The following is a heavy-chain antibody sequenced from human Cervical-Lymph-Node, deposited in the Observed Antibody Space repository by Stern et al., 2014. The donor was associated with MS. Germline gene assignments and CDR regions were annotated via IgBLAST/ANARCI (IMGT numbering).Heavy chain of an antibody. V-gene: IGHV3-15*01. D-gene: IGHD1-14*01. CDR2: IKTKTEGGTS. J-gene: IGHJ4*02. CDR3: ATELGPVPTYGTDY. Sequence: APGKGLEWVGRIKTKTEGGTSDYAAPVKGRFTISRDDSKNTVYLQMNGLKTEDTAVYYCATELGPVPTYGTDYWGQGTLVTVSS.